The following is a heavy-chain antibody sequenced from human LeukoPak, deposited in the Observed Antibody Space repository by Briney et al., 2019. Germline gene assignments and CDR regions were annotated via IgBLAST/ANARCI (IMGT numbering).Heavy chain of an antibody. Sequence: PSETLSLTCTVSGGSISSSTYYWGWIRQPPGKGLEWIGNIYNSGNTYYSPSLKSRVTISVDPSKNQFSLKLISVTAADTAVYYCARRGASSNWFDPWGQGTLVTVSS. J-gene: IGHJ5*02. CDR1: GGSISSSTYY. CDR2: IYNSGNT. V-gene: IGHV4-39*01. D-gene: IGHD1-26*01. CDR3: ARRGASSNWFDP.